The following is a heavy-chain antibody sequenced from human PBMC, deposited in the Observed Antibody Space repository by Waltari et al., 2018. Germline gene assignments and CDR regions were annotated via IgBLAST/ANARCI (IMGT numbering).Heavy chain of an antibody. Sequence: QLQLQESGSGLVKPSQTLSLTCAVSGGSISSGGYSWSWIRQPPGKGLEWIGYIYHSGSTYYNPSLKSRVTISVDRSKKQFSLKLSSVTAADTAVYYCARGPIVVVPAATFYYYYYMDVWGKGTTVTISS. V-gene: IGHV4-30-2*01. D-gene: IGHD2-2*01. J-gene: IGHJ6*03. CDR1: GGSISSGGYS. CDR2: IYHSGST. CDR3: ARGPIVVVPAATFYYYYYMDV.